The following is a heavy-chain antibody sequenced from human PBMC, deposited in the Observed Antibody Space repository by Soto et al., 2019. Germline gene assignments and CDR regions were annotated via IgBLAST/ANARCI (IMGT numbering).Heavy chain of an antibody. CDR1: GGSFSGYY. CDR3: ARKRYCSGGSCHGWFDP. V-gene: IGHV4-34*01. J-gene: IGHJ5*02. Sequence: QVQLQQWGAGLLKPSETLSLTCAVYGGSFSGYYWSWIRQPPGKGVEWIGEINHSGSTNYNPSLKGRVTISVDTSKNRFSLKLSSVTAADTGVYYCARKRYCSGGSCHGWFDPWGQGTLVTVSS. CDR2: INHSGST. D-gene: IGHD2-15*01.